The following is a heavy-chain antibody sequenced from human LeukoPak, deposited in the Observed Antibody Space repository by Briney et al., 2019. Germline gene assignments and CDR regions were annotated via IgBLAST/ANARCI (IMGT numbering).Heavy chain of an antibody. J-gene: IGHJ4*02. V-gene: IGHV1-2*06. CDR1: GYTFTGYY. Sequence: PVASVKVSCKASGYTFTGYYMHWVRQAPGQGLEWMGRINPNSGGTSYAQKFQGRVTMTRDTSTSTVYMELSSLRSEDTAVYYCARGIQLWSSHDFDYWGQGTLVTVSS. D-gene: IGHD5-18*01. CDR3: ARGIQLWSSHDFDY. CDR2: INPNSGGT.